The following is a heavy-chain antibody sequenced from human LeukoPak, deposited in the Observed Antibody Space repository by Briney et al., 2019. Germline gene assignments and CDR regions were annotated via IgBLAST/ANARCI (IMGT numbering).Heavy chain of an antibody. D-gene: IGHD6-25*01. V-gene: IGHV4-34*01. CDR1: GGSFSGYY. CDR3: ARGTATSLDY. CDR2: INHSGST. J-gene: IGHJ4*02. Sequence: SETLSLTCAVYGGSFSGYYWNWIRQPPGKGLEWIGEINHSGSTNYNPSLKSRVTISVDTSKNQFSLKLSSVTAADTAVYYCARGTATSLDYWGQGTLVTVSS.